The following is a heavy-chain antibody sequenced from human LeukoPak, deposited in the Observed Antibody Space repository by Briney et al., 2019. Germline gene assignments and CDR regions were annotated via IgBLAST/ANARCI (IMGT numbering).Heavy chain of an antibody. J-gene: IGHJ4*02. CDR3: ARNDGDWQRYYFEL. Sequence: GGSLRLSCAASGYTFSNYAMSWVRQPPGKGLEWVSTISGSAYATYYADSVKGRFTISRDNSKNPLYLQLSTLRAEDTAIYYCARNDGDWQRYYFELWGQGSLVTVSS. D-gene: IGHD4-17*01. V-gene: IGHV3-23*01. CDR2: ISGSAYAT. CDR1: GYTFSNYA.